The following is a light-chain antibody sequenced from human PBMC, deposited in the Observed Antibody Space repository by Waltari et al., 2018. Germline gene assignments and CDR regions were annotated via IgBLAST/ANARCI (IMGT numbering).Light chain of an antibody. V-gene: IGKV3-20*01. CDR2: GDS. J-gene: IGKJ2*01. CDR1: QSVSRSR. CDR3: QQYGSSVMYT. Sequence: VSPQPPGPPALSRGERAILSCRTSQSVSRSRLAWYQQETGPAARLLTYGDSGRATGSPDTFSGSGAGAEFSITIIRVVPEDVAVYYCQQYGSSVMYTFGQGTKLEIK.